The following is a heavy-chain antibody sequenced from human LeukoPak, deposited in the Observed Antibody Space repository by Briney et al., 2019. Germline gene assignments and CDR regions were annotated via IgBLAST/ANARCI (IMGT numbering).Heavy chain of an antibody. D-gene: IGHD6-19*01. J-gene: IGHJ6*03. CDR3: ARDRDSGWYLHYYYYMDV. CDR1: GFTFSSYS. CDR2: ISSSSSYI. Sequence: GGSLRLSCAASGFTFSSYSMNWVRQAPGKGLEWVSSISSSSSYIYYADSVKGRFTISSDNAKNSLYLQMNSLRAEDTAVYYCARDRDSGWYLHYYYYMDVWGKGTTVTVSS. V-gene: IGHV3-21*01.